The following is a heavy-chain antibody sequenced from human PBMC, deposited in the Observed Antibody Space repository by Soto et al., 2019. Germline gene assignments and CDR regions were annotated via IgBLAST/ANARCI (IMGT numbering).Heavy chain of an antibody. CDR2: INHSGST. J-gene: IGHJ5*02. D-gene: IGHD6-13*01. V-gene: IGHV4-34*01. CDR1: GTSISSYY. CDR3: ARAVTATYSSSNNWFDP. Sequence: PSETLSLTCTVSGTSISSYYWSWIRQPPGKGLEWIGEINHSGSTNYNPSLKSRVTISVDTSKNQFSLKLSSVTAADTAVYYCARAVTATYSSSNNWFDPWGQGTLVTVSS.